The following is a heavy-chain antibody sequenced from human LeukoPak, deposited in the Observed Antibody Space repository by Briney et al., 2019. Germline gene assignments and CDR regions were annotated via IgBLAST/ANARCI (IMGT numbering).Heavy chain of an antibody. CDR1: GGSISSYY. J-gene: IGHJ3*02. CDR2: IYYSGST. CDR3: ARDLRMIVVDLRTGDAFDI. Sequence: SETLSLTCTVSGGSISSYYWSWIRQPPGKGLEWIGYIYYSGSTNYNPSLKSRVTISVDTSKNQFSLKLSSVTAADTAVYYCARDLRMIVVDLRTGDAFDIWGQGTMVTVSS. D-gene: IGHD3-22*01. V-gene: IGHV4-59*12.